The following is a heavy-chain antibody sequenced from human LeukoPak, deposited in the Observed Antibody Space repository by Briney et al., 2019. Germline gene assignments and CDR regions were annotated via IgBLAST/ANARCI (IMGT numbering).Heavy chain of an antibody. V-gene: IGHV1-2*02. D-gene: IGHD6-19*01. CDR3: VRVMGSSGWYLDDAFDI. CDR2: IKPNSGGT. Sequence: ASVKVSCKAPGDSLTGYNMHWVRHAPRQGLEWMGWIKPNSGGTHYTQNLRGRVTITRDTPISTAYMELSRLRSDDTAVYYCVRVMGSSGWYLDDAFDIWGQGTMVTVSS. J-gene: IGHJ3*02. CDR1: GDSLTGYN.